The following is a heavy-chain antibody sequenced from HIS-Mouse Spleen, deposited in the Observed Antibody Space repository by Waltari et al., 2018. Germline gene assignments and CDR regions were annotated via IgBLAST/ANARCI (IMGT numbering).Heavy chain of an antibody. J-gene: IGHJ2*01. CDR1: GFTVSSNY. CDR2: IYSGGST. CDR3: ARGGLAAAGWYFDL. V-gene: IGHV3-53*01. Sequence: EVQLVESGGGLIQPGGSLRLSCAASGFTVSSNYMSWVRQAPGKGLGWVSVIYSGGSTYYAGSVKGRFTISRDNSKNTLYLQMNSLRAEDTAVYYCARGGLAAAGWYFDLWGRGTLVTVSS. D-gene: IGHD6-13*01.